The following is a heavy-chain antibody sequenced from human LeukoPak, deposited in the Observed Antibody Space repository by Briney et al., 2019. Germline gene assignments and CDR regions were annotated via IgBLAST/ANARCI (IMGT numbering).Heavy chain of an antibody. J-gene: IGHJ4*02. CDR3: ARDLEPYYYGSGSYYNVGY. V-gene: IGHV3-11*01. Sequence: GGSLRLSCAASGFTFSDYYMSWIRQAPGKGLEWVSYISSSGSTIYYADSVKGRFTIPRDNAKNSLYLQMNSLRAEDTAVYYCARDLEPYYYGSGSYYNVGYWGQGTLVTASS. CDR1: GFTFSDYY. D-gene: IGHD3-10*01. CDR2: ISSSGSTI.